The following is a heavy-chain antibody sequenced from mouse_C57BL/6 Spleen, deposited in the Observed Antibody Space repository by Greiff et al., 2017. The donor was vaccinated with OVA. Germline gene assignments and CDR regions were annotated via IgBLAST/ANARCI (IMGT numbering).Heavy chain of an antibody. CDR3: ARAITGTLFDY. D-gene: IGHD4-1*01. CDR2: ISYDGSN. CDR1: GYSITSGYY. J-gene: IGHJ2*01. V-gene: IGHV3-6*01. Sequence: EVQLQQSGPGLVKPSQSLSLTCSVTGYSITSGYYWNWIRQFPGNKLEWMGYISYDGSNNYNPSLKNRISITRDTSKIQFCLKLNSVTTEDTATYYCARAITGTLFDYWGQGTTLTVSS.